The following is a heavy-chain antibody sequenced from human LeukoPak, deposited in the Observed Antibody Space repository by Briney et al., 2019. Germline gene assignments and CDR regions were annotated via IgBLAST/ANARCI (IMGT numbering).Heavy chain of an antibody. CDR3: ARRRITIFGVAQASGLVPAFDY. Sequence: SETLSLTCTVSGGSISSYYWSWIRQPPGKGLEWIGYIYYSGSTNYNPSLKSRVTISVDTSKNQFSLKLSSVTAADTAVYYCARRRITIFGVAQASGLVPAFDYWGQGTLVTVSS. D-gene: IGHD3-3*01. CDR2: IYYSGST. CDR1: GGSISSYY. V-gene: IGHV4-59*12. J-gene: IGHJ4*02.